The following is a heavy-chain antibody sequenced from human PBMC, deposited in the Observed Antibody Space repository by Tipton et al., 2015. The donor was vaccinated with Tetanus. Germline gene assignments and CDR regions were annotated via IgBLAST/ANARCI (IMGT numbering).Heavy chain of an antibody. CDR2: TYYRSRWYN. CDR3: ARGWGSSWYYFDN. J-gene: IGHJ4*02. Sequence: GLVKPSQTLSLTCAISGDSVSSNSAAWNWIRQSPSRGLEWLARTYYRSRWYNDYALSVKSRITISPDTSKNQFSLQLNSVTAEDTAVYYCARGWGSSWYYFDNWGQGTLVTVSS. V-gene: IGHV6-1*01. D-gene: IGHD6-13*01. CDR1: GDSVSSNSAA.